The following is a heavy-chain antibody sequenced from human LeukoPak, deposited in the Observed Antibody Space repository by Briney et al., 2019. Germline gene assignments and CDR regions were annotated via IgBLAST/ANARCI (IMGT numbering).Heavy chain of an antibody. CDR3: ARDLDGYNENYFDY. CDR1: GFTFSSYG. V-gene: IGHV3-33*01. D-gene: IGHD5-24*01. CDR2: IWYDGSNK. J-gene: IGHJ4*02. Sequence: GGSLRLSCAASGFTFSSYGMHWVRQAPDKGLEWVAVIWYDGSNKYYADSVKGRFTISRDNSKNTLYLQMNSLRAEDTAVYYCARDLDGYNENYFDYWGQGTLVTVSS.